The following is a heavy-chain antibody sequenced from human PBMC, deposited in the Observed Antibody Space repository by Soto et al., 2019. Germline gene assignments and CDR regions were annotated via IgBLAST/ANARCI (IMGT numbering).Heavy chain of an antibody. J-gene: IGHJ4*02. V-gene: IGHV4-30-2*01. CDR2: IYRGGST. CDR1: GDSISSGGYS. Sequence: PSETLSLTCAVSGDSISSGGYSWSWIRQPPGKVLEWIGYIYRGGSTSYNPSLNSRVTISLDSSKNQFSLRPSSVTAADTAVYYCTRSLGLTALFDYWGQGSLVTVSS. D-gene: IGHD2-21*02. CDR3: TRSLGLTALFDY.